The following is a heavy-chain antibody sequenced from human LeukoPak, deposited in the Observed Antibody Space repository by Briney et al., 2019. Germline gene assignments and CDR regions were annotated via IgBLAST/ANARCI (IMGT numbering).Heavy chain of an antibody. CDR3: AKKLGFIPQFDY. CDR2: ISDSSRTT. V-gene: IGHV3-23*01. CDR1: XFTFSTEA. Sequence: GGSLRLSXXXXXFTFSTEAMTWVRQAPGKGLEWVSSISDSSRTTYYADSVQGRFTISRDNSRDTVYLQMNSLRVEDTAFYYCAKKLGFIPQFDYWSQGTLVAVSS. J-gene: IGHJ4*02. D-gene: IGHD6-13*01.